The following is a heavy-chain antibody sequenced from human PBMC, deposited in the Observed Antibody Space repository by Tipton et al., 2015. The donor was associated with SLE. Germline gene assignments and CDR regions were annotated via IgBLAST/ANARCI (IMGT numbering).Heavy chain of an antibody. Sequence: QSGPEVKKPGASVKVSCKASGYTFTNYYIHWVRQAPGQGLEWMGLINPSGGGTSYTQKFQGRVVMSRDTSTSIVYMELISLRSDDTAVYYCARGDDYGDYWGQGTRVTVSS. CDR1: GYTFTNYY. D-gene: IGHD4/OR15-4a*01. V-gene: IGHV1-46*01. CDR3: ARGDDYGDY. CDR2: INPSGGGT. J-gene: IGHJ4*02.